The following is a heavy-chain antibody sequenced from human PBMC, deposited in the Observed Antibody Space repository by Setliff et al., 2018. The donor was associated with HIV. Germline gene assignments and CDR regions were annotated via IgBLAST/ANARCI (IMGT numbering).Heavy chain of an antibody. Sequence: SETLSLTCTVSGGSISGYYWNWIRQPAGKGLEWIGRIYTSGSTNYNPSLKSRVTMSVDTSKNQFSLRLSSVTAADTAVYYCARGAIAAAGDFDYWGQGTLVTVSS. D-gene: IGHD6-13*01. V-gene: IGHV4-4*07. CDR3: ARGAIAAAGDFDY. CDR2: IYTSGST. J-gene: IGHJ4*02. CDR1: GGSISGYY.